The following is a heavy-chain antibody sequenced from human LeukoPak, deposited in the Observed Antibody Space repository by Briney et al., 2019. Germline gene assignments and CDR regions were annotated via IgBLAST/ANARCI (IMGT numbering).Heavy chain of an antibody. D-gene: IGHD3-22*01. CDR2: ISSSSSYI. J-gene: IGHJ4*02. Sequence: GGSLRLSCAASGFTFSSYWMHWVRQAPGKGLEWVSSISSSSSYIYYADSVKGRFTISRDNAKNSLYLQMNSLRAEDTAVYYCARVSARDSSGYYVDYWGQGTLVTVSS. CDR3: ARVSARDSSGYYVDY. V-gene: IGHV3-21*01. CDR1: GFTFSSYW.